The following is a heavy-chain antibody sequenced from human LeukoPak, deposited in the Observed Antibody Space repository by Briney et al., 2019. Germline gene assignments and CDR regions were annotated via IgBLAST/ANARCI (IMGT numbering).Heavy chain of an antibody. Sequence: SETLSLTCTVSGYSISSGYYWGWIRQPPGKGLEWIGSIYHSGSTYYNPSLKSRVTISVDTSKNQFSLKLSSVTAADTAVYYCARHGAYIAAAGQDYYYMDVWGKGTTVTISS. CDR2: IYHSGST. D-gene: IGHD6-13*01. V-gene: IGHV4-38-2*02. CDR1: GYSISSGYY. CDR3: ARHGAYIAAAGQDYYYMDV. J-gene: IGHJ6*03.